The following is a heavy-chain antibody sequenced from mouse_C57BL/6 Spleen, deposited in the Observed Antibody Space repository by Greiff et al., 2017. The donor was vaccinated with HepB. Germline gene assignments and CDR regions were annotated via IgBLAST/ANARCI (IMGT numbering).Heavy chain of an antibody. J-gene: IGHJ3*01. V-gene: IGHV5-9*01. CDR1: GFTFSSYT. D-gene: IGHD2-4*01. CDR3: ARHRYDYAQFAY. CDR2: ISGGGGNT. Sequence: EVHLVESGGGLVKPGGSLKLSCAASGFTFSSYTMSWVRQTPEKRLEWVATISGGGGNTYYPDSVKGRFTISRDNAKNTLYLQMSSLRSEDTALYYCARHRYDYAQFAYWGQGTLVTVSA.